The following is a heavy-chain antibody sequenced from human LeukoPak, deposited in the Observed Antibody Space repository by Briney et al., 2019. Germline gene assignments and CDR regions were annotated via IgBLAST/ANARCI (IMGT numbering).Heavy chain of an antibody. V-gene: IGHV3-7*01. CDR1: RFIISDYW. CDR2: IKQDGSEK. Sequence: PGGSLRLSCVASRFIISDYWMNWVRQAPGKGLEWVANIKQDGSEKYYVDSVKGRFTISRDNAKNSVYLQMNSLRAEDTAVYYCARGRSSSWLWGQGTLVTVSS. CDR3: ARGRSSSWL. J-gene: IGHJ4*02. D-gene: IGHD6-13*01.